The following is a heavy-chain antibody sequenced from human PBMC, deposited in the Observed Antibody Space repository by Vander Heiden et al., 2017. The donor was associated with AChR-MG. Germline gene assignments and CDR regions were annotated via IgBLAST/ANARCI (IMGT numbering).Heavy chain of an antibody. CDR3: AREVECGYSYGYGLDY. CDR1: GFTFSRYA. Sequence: QVQLVESGGGVVQPGRSLRLSCAASGFTFSRYAMHWVRQAPGKGLEWVAVISYDGSNKYYADSVKGRFTISRDNSKNTRYLQMNSMRAEETAVYYCAREVECGYSYGYGLDYWGQGTLVTVSS. J-gene: IGHJ4*02. D-gene: IGHD5-18*01. CDR2: ISYDGSNK. V-gene: IGHV3-30-3*01.